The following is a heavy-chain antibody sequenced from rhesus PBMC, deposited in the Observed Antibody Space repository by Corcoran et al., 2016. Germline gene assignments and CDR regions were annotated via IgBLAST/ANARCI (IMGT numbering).Heavy chain of an antibody. J-gene: IGHJ4*01. CDR3: ARVGSWSLSFDY. V-gene: IGHV4-106*01. CDR2: IYGSGGGT. CDR1: GGSIREDHY. Sequence: QVQLQESGPGLVKPSATLSLTGAVSGGSIREDHYWSWIRQPPGKGLEWIGYIYGSGGGTDYNPSLKNRVTISIDTSKNQFSLKLSSVTAADTAVYYCARVGSWSLSFDYWGQGVLVTVSS. D-gene: IGHD6-13*01.